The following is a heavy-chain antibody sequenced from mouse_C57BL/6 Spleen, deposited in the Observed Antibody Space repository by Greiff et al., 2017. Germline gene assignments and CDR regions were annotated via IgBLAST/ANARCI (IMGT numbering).Heavy chain of an antibody. J-gene: IGHJ4*01. D-gene: IGHD2-1*01. CDR1: GFTFTDYY. CDR2: IRNKANGYTT. V-gene: IGHV7-3*01. Sequence: EVKLMESGGGLVQPGGSLSLSCAASGFTFTDYYMSWVRQPPGKALEWLGFIRNKANGYTTEYSASVKGRFTISRDNSQSILYLQMNALRAEDSATYYCAGIYYGNYVYAMDYWGQGTSVTVSS. CDR3: AGIYYGNYVYAMDY.